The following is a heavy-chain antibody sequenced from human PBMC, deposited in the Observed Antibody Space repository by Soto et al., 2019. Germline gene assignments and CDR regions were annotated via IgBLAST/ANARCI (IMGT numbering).Heavy chain of an antibody. J-gene: IGHJ4*02. D-gene: IGHD3-22*01. CDR3: ARDMRYYDSSGYLY. CDR1: GGTFTSYG. V-gene: IGHV1-18*01. Sequence: RASVKVSCKASGGTFTSYGISWVRQAPGQGLEWMGWISAYNGNTNYAQKLQGRVTMTTDTSTSTAYMELRSLRSDDTAVYYCARDMRYYDSSGYLYWGQGTLVTVSS. CDR2: ISAYNGNT.